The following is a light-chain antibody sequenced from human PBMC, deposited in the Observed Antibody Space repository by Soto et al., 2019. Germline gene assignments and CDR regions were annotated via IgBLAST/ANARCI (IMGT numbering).Light chain of an antibody. V-gene: IGKV3-20*01. Sequence: EIGLTQSPGTLSLSPGERATLSCRASQSVSSTYLAWYQQQPGQAPRLLIYGSSNRATGIPDRFSGSGSGTDFTLTISRLEPEDFAVYYCQQYGSSSWTFGQGTKVDIK. CDR2: GSS. CDR3: QQYGSSSWT. CDR1: QSVSSTY. J-gene: IGKJ1*01.